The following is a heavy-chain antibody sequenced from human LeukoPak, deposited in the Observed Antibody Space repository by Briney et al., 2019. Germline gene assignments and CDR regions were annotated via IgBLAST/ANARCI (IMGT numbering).Heavy chain of an antibody. CDR2: ISGSGGST. Sequence: GGSLRLSCAASGFTFSSYGMSWVRQAPGKGLEWVSAISGSGGSTYYADSVKGRFTISRDNSKNTLYLQMNSLRADDTAAYYCARLDASGLDYWGQGTLVTVSS. D-gene: IGHD6-19*01. CDR3: ARLDASGLDY. J-gene: IGHJ4*02. CDR1: GFTFSSYG. V-gene: IGHV3-23*01.